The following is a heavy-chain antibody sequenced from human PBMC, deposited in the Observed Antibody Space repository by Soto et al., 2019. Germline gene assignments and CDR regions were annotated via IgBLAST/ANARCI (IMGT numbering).Heavy chain of an antibody. V-gene: IGHV1-69*13. J-gene: IGHJ4*02. Sequence: ASVKVSCKASGGTFSSYAISWVRQAPGQGLEWMGGIIPIFGTANYAQKFQGRVTITADESTSTAYMELSSLRSEDTAVYYCARPSSFGVVPYYFDYWGQGTLVTVSS. D-gene: IGHD3-3*01. CDR3: ARPSSFGVVPYYFDY. CDR1: GGTFSSYA. CDR2: IIPIFGTA.